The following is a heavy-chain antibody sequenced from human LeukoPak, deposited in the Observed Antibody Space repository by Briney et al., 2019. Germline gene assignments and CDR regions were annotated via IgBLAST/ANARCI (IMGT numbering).Heavy chain of an antibody. Sequence: SETLSLTCAVYGGSFSGYYWSWIRQPPGKGLEWIGEINHSGSTNYNPSLKSRVTISVDTSKNQFSLKLSSVTAADTAVYYCARGGDGYIYYFDYWGQGTLVTVSS. CDR2: INHSGST. J-gene: IGHJ4*02. CDR3: ARGGDGYIYYFDY. V-gene: IGHV4-34*01. D-gene: IGHD5-24*01. CDR1: GGSFSGYY.